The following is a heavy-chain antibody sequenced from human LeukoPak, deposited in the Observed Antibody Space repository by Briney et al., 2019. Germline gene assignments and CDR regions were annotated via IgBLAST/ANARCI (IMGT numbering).Heavy chain of an antibody. CDR3: ARQSHSSTWYYDY. CDR1: GGSISSYY. D-gene: IGHD6-13*01. Sequence: SETLSLTCTVSGGSISSYYWSWIRQPPGKGLEWIGYIYYSGSTNYNPSLKSRVTISVDTSKNQFSLKLSSVTAADTAVYYCARQSHSSTWYYDYWVQGTLVTVSS. V-gene: IGHV4-59*01. J-gene: IGHJ4*02. CDR2: IYYSGST.